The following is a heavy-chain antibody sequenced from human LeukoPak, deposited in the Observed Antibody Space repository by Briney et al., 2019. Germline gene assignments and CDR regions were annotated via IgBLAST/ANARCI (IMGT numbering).Heavy chain of an antibody. D-gene: IGHD1-1*01. Sequence: PGGPLRLSXAASGFTFRTYAMNWVRQAPGKGLEWVSAISSSGGGTYDADSVKGRFTSSRDNSKNTLYLQMNRLRAEDTAVYYCARDDPFDYWGQGTLVTVSS. V-gene: IGHV3-23*01. J-gene: IGHJ4*02. CDR1: GFTFRTYA. CDR3: ARDDPFDY. CDR2: ISSSGGGT.